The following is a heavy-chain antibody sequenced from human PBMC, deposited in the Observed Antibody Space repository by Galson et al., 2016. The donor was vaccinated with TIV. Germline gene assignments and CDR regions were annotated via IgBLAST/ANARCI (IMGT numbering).Heavy chain of an antibody. CDR3: VKDSRIGAMLMGYGLGV. J-gene: IGHJ6*02. CDR1: GFIFADYA. V-gene: IGHV3-9*01. CDR2: ISWNSGSI. D-gene: IGHD2-8*01. Sequence: SLRLSCAASGFIFADYAMHWVRQGPGKGLEWVSGISWNSGSIGYADSVKGRFTISRDNAKNSLYLQINSLRTEDTALYYCVKDSRIGAMLMGYGLGVWGQGTTVTVSS.